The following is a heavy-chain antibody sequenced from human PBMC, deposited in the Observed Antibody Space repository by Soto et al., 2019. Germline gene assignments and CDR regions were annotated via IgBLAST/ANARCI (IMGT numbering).Heavy chain of an antibody. CDR3: ARDSRKLPPGYYYYGMDV. CDR2: IYSGGST. D-gene: IGHD3-10*01. V-gene: IGHV3-53*01. Sequence: PGWSLRLSCAASGFTVSSNYMSWVRQAPGKGLEWVSVIYSGGSTYYADSVKGRFTISRDNSKNTLYLQMNSLRAEDTAVYYCARDSRKLPPGYYYYGMDVWGQGTTVTVSS. CDR1: GFTVSSNY. J-gene: IGHJ6*02.